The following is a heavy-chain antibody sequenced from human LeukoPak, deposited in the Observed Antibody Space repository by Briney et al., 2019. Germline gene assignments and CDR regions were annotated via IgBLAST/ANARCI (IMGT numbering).Heavy chain of an antibody. D-gene: IGHD6-13*01. CDR2: ISGSGGST. CDR1: GFTFSSYA. J-gene: IGHJ6*02. Sequence: GGSLRLSCAASGFTFSSYAMSWVRQAPGKGLEWVSAISGSGGSTYYADSVKGRFTISRDNSKNTLYLLMNSLRAEDTAVYYCAKDQSSRPYYYYGMDVWGQGTTVTVSS. V-gene: IGHV3-23*01. CDR3: AKDQSSRPYYYYGMDV.